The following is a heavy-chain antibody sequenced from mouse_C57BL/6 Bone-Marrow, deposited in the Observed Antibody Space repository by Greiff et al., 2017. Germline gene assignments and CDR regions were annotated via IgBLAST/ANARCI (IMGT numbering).Heavy chain of an antibody. Sequence: EVKLVESGPGLVKPSQSLSLTCSVTGYSITSGYYWNWIRQFPGNKLEWMGYISYDGSNNYNPSLKNRISITRDTSKNQFFLKLNSVTTEDTATYYCAREEDYDGRAFDYWGQGTTLTVSS. D-gene: IGHD2-4*01. CDR1: GYSITSGYY. V-gene: IGHV3-6*01. J-gene: IGHJ2*01. CDR2: ISYDGSN. CDR3: AREEDYDGRAFDY.